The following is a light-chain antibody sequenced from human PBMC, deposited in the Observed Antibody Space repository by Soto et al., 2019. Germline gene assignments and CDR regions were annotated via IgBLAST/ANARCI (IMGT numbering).Light chain of an antibody. J-gene: IGKJ4*01. Sequence: EIVLTQSPGTLSLSPGERATLSCRASQSLSSNYLAWYQQKPGQAPRLLIYGASSRATGIPDRFSGSRSGTDFTLTISRLEPEDFAVYYCQQYYSTPLTFGGGTKVEIK. V-gene: IGKV3-20*01. CDR3: QQYYSTPLT. CDR2: GAS. CDR1: QSLSSNY.